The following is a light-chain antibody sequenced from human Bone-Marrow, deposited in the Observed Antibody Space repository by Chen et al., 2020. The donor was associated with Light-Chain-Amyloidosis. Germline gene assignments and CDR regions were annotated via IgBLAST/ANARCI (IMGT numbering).Light chain of an antibody. CDR2: EVS. J-gene: IGLJ2*01. CDR1: SSDVGSYKF. CDR3: CSYAGSSTYVV. V-gene: IGLV2-23*02. Sequence: QSALTQPASVSGSPGQSITISCTGTSSDVGSYKFVSWYQQHPGKAPKLMIYEVSKRPSGVSNRFSGSKSGNTASLTISGLQAEDEADYYCCSYAGSSTYVVFGGGTNLTVL.